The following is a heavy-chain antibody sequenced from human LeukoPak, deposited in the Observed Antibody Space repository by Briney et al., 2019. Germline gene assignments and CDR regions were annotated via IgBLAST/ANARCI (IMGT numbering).Heavy chain of an antibody. CDR3: ARDTGGYDSPWFDP. CDR2: IYYSGST. Sequence: SQTLSLTCTVSGGSISSGGYYWSWIRQHPGKGLEWIGYIYYSGSTYYNPSLKGRVTISVDTSKNQFSLKLSSVTAADTAVYYCARDTGGYDSPWFDPWGQGTLVTVSS. D-gene: IGHD5-12*01. V-gene: IGHV4-31*03. J-gene: IGHJ5*02. CDR1: GGSISSGGYY.